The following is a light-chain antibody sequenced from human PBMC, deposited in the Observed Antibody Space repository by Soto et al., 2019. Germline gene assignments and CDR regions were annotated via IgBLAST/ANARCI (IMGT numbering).Light chain of an antibody. CDR2: DAS. CDR3: QHRSTWPRT. V-gene: IGKV3-11*01. CDR1: QSVTSS. Sequence: EIVLTQSPGTLSLSPGERATLSCRASQSVTSSLVWYQQKAGQAPRLLIYDASNRATCIPARFSGSGSGTDFTLTISSLEPEDSAVYYCQHRSTWPRTFGGGTKVEIK. J-gene: IGKJ4*01.